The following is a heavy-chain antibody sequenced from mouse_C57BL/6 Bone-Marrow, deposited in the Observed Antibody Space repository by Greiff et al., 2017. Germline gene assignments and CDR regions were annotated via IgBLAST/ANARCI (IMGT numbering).Heavy chain of an antibody. CDR3: ARDITTVLGDY. J-gene: IGHJ2*01. Sequence: EVQLMESGGGLVKPGGSLKLSCAASGFTFSSYAMSWVRQTPEKRLEWVATISDGGSYTYYPDNVKGRFTISRDNAKNNRYLQMSHLKSEDTAMYYCARDITTVLGDYRGQGTPLPVSS. CDR1: GFTFSSYA. V-gene: IGHV5-4*01. D-gene: IGHD1-1*01. CDR2: ISDGGSYT.